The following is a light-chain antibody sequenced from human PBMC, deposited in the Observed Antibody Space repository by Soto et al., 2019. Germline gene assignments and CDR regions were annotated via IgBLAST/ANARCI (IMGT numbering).Light chain of an antibody. CDR1: QSVSSY. V-gene: IGKV3-11*01. CDR2: DAS. Sequence: VLTQSPATLSLSPGETATLSCRASQSVSSYLAWYQQKPGQAPRLLIYDASNRATGIPARFSGSGSGTDFTLTISSREPEDSAVYYCQQRNNWPPGFTFGPGTKVEIK. CDR3: QQRNNWPPGFT. J-gene: IGKJ3*01.